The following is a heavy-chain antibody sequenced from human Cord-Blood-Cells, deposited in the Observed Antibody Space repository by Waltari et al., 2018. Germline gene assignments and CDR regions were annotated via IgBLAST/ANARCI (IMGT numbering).Heavy chain of an antibody. D-gene: IGHD4-4*01. V-gene: IGHV3-30*03. J-gene: IGHJ4*02. Sequence: QVQLVESGGGVVQPGRFLRLPWAASGLSSCTCALHWVRQAPGKGLEWVAVISYDGSNKYYADSVKGRFTISRDNSKNTLYLQMNSLRAEDTAVYYCATSTDFDYWGQGTLVTVSS. CDR3: ATSTDFDY. CDR1: GLSSCTCA. CDR2: ISYDGSNK.